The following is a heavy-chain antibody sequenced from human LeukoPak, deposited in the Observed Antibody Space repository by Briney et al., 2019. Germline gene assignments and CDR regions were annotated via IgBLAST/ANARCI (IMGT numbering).Heavy chain of an antibody. D-gene: IGHD1-26*01. CDR3: ARERRGGSYFTEKRLDH. J-gene: IGHJ4*02. CDR1: GYTFTSYG. CDR2: ISAYNGNT. V-gene: IGHV1-18*01. Sequence: ASVKVSCKASGYTFTSYGISWVRQAPGQGLEWMGWISAYNGNTNYAQKLQGRVTITADESTGTAYMELSSLRSEDTAVYYCARERRGGSYFTEKRLDHWGQGTLVAVSS.